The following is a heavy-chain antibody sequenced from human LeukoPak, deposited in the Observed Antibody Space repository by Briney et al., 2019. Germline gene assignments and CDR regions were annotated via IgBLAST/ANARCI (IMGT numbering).Heavy chain of an antibody. CDR3: ARGGGNSGSATDR. V-gene: IGHV4-4*02. J-gene: IGHJ5*02. CDR2: ISHDGTT. D-gene: IGHD5-12*01. CDR1: GGSIDITNY. Sequence: SQTLSLTCGVSGGSIDITNYWSWVRQAPGKGLEWIGEISHDGTTNYNASLKSRVAMSLDRANNQFSLSLTSVTAADTAVYYCARGGGNSGSATDRWGQGTLVTVSS.